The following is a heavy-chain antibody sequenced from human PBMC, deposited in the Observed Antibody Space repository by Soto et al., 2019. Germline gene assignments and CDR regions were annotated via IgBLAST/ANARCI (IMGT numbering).Heavy chain of an antibody. CDR1: GYSFTSYW. CDR3: ARQPALTSLDY. J-gene: IGHJ4*02. V-gene: IGHV5-51*01. D-gene: IGHD2-2*01. CDR2: VYPGDSNT. Sequence: GESLKISCKGSGYSFTSYWIGWVRQMPGKGLEWMGIVYPGDSNTIYSPSFRGQVTISADNSVSTAYLQWSSLKASDTAMYYCARQPALTSLDYWGQGTLVTVSS.